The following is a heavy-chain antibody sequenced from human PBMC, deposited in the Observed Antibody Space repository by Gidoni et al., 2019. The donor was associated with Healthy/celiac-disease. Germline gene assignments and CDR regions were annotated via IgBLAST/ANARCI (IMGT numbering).Heavy chain of an antibody. J-gene: IGHJ4*02. D-gene: IGHD3-22*01. V-gene: IGHV3-66*01. Sequence: EVPLVASGGGGVQPGRCRRLSCAAPGFAVSRTYMSWVRQAPGEGLEWVSVIYSGGSTYYTDSVEGRFTISRDNSKNTLNLQMNSLRAEDTAVYYCARDLSPGKFHYDSSGYQADYWGQGTLVTVSS. CDR3: ARDLSPGKFHYDSSGYQADY. CDR1: GFAVSRTY. CDR2: IYSGGST.